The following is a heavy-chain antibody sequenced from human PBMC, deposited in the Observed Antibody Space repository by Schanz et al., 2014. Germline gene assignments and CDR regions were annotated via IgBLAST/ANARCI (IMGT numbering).Heavy chain of an antibody. CDR1: GFNFNNYD. CDR2: ISVYNHNK. CDR3: ARDAADFYDILTEEDY. D-gene: IGHD3-9*01. Sequence: QVQLVQSGAEVKKPGASVKVSCMASGFNFNNYDINWVRQAPGQGLEWMGWISVYNHNKEYDQKFQGRVTMTTDTSTSTAYMALTDLRSDDTAVYYCARDAADFYDILTEEDYWGQGTLVTVSS. V-gene: IGHV1-18*04. J-gene: IGHJ4*02.